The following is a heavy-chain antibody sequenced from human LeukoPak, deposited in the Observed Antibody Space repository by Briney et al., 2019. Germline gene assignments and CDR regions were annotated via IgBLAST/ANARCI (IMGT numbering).Heavy chain of an antibody. CDR1: GFSFSSYA. V-gene: IGHV3-23*01. Sequence: GSLRLSCEGSGFSFSSYAMSWVRQAPGKGVEWVSAISGSGGSTYYADSVKGRFTISRDNSKNTLYLQMNSLRAEDTAVYYCAKEPIVATVDYWGQGTLVTVSS. J-gene: IGHJ4*02. CDR3: AKEPIVATVDY. CDR2: ISGSGGST. D-gene: IGHD5-12*01.